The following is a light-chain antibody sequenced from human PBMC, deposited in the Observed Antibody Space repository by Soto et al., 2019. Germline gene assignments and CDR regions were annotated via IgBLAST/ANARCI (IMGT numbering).Light chain of an antibody. Sequence: ETVLTQSPATLSLSPGDRATLSCRASRRVSSYLAWYQQKAGQAPRLLIYDASNRAAGTPGRFSGSGSGTDFTLTISSLEPEDFAVYFCQVRTDWPPFKYTFGQGTKLEV. CDR1: RRVSSY. V-gene: IGKV3-11*01. CDR3: QVRTDWPPFKYT. J-gene: IGKJ2*01. CDR2: DAS.